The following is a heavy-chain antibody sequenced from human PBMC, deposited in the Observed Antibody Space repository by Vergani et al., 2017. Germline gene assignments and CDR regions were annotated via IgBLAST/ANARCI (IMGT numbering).Heavy chain of an antibody. J-gene: IGHJ4*02. Sequence: QVQLQESGPGLVKPSETLSLTCSVSGYSISHGYYWGWIRQPPGKGLEWIGYIYDSGDTKYNPSLKSRVTMSLDTSKNQFSLNLYSVTAADTAVYYCARGALWWLRQIDSWGQGTLVTVSS. CDR2: IYDSGDT. CDR1: GYSISHGYY. D-gene: IGHD2-21*01. V-gene: IGHV4-59*01. CDR3: ARGALWWLRQIDS.